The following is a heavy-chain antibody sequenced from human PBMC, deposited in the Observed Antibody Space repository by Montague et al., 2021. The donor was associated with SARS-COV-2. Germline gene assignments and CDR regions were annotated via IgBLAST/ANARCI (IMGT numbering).Heavy chain of an antibody. CDR3: ARSSGWMGNAFDI. Sequence: SETLSLTCTVSGGSISSYYWSWIRQPPGKGLEWIGYIYYSGSTNYNPSLKSRVTISVDTSKNQFSLKLSSVTAADTAVCYCARSSGWMGNAFDIWGQGTMVTVSS. CDR1: GGSISSYY. D-gene: IGHD6-19*01. CDR2: IYYSGST. J-gene: IGHJ3*02. V-gene: IGHV4-59*01.